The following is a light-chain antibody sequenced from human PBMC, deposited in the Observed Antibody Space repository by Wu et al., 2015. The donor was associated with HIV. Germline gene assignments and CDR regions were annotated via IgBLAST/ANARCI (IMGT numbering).Light chain of an antibody. CDR2: TAS. J-gene: IGKJ2*03. CDR1: QSITNNY. CDR3: QQNYDTRGS. V-gene: IGKV3-7*02. Sequence: EIVLTQSPGTLSLSPGERVTLSCRASQSITNNYLAWYQQKPGQAPRLLIHTASTRATAIPDRFSGSGSGADFTLTISGVQPEDSATYYCQQNYDTRGSFGQGTKLEI.